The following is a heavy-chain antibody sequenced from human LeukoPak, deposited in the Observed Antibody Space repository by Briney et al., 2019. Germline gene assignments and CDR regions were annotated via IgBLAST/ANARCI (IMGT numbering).Heavy chain of an antibody. Sequence: GESLKISCKGSGYSFTSYWIGWVRQMPGKGLEWMGIIYPGDSETRYSPSFQGQVTISADKSISTAYLQWSSLKASDTSMYYCARHLAAAAVDYWGQGTLVTVAS. CDR3: ARHLAAAAVDY. CDR2: IYPGDSET. CDR1: GYSFTSYW. J-gene: IGHJ4*02. D-gene: IGHD6-13*01. V-gene: IGHV5-51*01.